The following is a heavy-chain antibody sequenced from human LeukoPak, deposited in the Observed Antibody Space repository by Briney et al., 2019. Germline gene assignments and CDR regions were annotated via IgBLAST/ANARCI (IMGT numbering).Heavy chain of an antibody. CDR2: IFYTGST. CDR3: ARDSGSSFHVFDI. CDR1: GGSIGVYY. D-gene: IGHD1-26*01. J-gene: IGHJ3*02. Sequence: SETLSLTCTVSGGSIGVYYWSWIRQPPGKGLEWIGYIFYTGSTNYNPSLQGRVTISVDTSKNQFSLKLYPVTAADTAVYYCARDSGSSFHVFDIWGQGTMFTVSS. V-gene: IGHV4-59*01.